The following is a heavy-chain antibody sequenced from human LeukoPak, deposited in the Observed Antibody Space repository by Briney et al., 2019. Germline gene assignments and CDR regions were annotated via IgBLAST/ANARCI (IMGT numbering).Heavy chain of an antibody. D-gene: IGHD2-15*01. CDR2: IHGSGTI. CDR3: ARPNIRYCSGGACSNDGSDY. J-gene: IGHJ4*02. CDR1: GASLSTYY. V-gene: IGHV4-4*07. Sequence: TASETLSLTCTVSGASLSTYYWSWIRQPAGKRLEWIGRIHGSGTINYNPSLKSRVTMSLDTSKNQFFLKLSSVTAADTAVYYCARPNIRYCSGGACSNDGSDYWGQGTLVTVSS.